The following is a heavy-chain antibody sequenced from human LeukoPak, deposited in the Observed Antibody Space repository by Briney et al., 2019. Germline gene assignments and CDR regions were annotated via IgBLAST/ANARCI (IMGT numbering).Heavy chain of an antibody. CDR3: AASSRYYDSSGYAVGAFDI. CDR2: IIPIFGTA. D-gene: IGHD3-22*01. CDR1: GGTFSSYA. V-gene: IGHV1-69*01. Sequence: GASVKVSCKASGGTFSSYAISWVRQAPGQGLEWMGGIIPIFGTANYAQKFQGRVTITADESTSTAYMELSSLRSEDTAVYYCAASSRYYDSSGYAVGAFDIWGQGTMVTVSS. J-gene: IGHJ3*02.